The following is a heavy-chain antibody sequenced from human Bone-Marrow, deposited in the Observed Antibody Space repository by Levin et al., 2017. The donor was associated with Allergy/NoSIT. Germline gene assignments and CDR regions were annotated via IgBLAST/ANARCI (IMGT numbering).Heavy chain of an antibody. V-gene: IGHV4-61*02. J-gene: IGHJ5*01. D-gene: IGHD2/OR15-2a*01. CDR2: MFVGGAA. CDR3: ARDETFNSWHVGWFDS. CDR1: GDSINNTHHY. Sequence: SQTLSLTCTVSGDSINNTHHYWSWIRQPAGKGLEWIGRMFVGGAATYKRSLRSRVTISIDTSKNPFSLKLTSVTAAYTAVYYCARDETFNSWHVGWFDSWGQGTLVTVSS.